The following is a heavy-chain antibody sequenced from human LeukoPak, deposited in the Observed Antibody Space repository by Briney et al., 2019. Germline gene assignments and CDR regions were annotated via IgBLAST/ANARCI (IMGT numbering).Heavy chain of an antibody. CDR2: ISSSGSTI. Sequence: PGGSLRLSCAASGFTFSSYEMNWVRQAPGKGLEWVSYISSSGSTIYYADSVKGRFTISSDNAKNSLYLQMNSQRAEDTAVYYCARGLSGYASSLGYWGQGTLVTVSA. D-gene: IGHD6-6*01. V-gene: IGHV3-48*03. CDR1: GFTFSSYE. J-gene: IGHJ4*02. CDR3: ARGLSGYASSLGY.